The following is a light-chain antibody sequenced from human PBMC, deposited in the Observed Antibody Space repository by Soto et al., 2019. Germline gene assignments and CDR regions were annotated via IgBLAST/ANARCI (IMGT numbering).Light chain of an antibody. Sequence: QSALTQPASVSGSPGQSITISCTGTSSDVGGYNYVSWYQQHPGKAPKLMIYDVSNRPSGVSNRFSGSKSGNTASLTISGLQADDEADYYFSSYTSSSTRNLIGTGTKVTV. CDR2: DVS. CDR3: SSYTSSSTRNL. J-gene: IGLJ1*01. CDR1: SSDVGGYNY. V-gene: IGLV2-14*01.